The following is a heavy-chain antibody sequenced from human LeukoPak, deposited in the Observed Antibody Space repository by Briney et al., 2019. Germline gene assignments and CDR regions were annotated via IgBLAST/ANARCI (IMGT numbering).Heavy chain of an antibody. J-gene: IGHJ4*02. V-gene: IGHV4-39*01. CDR3: ARLSQGCFDY. CDR2: IYYSGST. D-gene: IGHD3-3*02. CDR1: GGSISSSSYY. Sequence: SETLSLTCTVSGGSISSSSYYWGWIRQPPGKGLEWIGSIYYSGSTYYNPSLKSRVTISVDTSKNQFSLKLSSVTAADTAVCYCARLSQGCFDYWGQGTLVTVSS.